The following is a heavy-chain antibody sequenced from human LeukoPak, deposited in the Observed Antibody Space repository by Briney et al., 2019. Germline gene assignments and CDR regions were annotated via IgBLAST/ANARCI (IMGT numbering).Heavy chain of an antibody. CDR1: GYTFTGYY. CDR2: INPYSGGT. V-gene: IGHV1-2*02. Sequence: ASVKVSCKASGYTFTGYYMHWVRQAPGQGLEWMGWINPYSGGTNYAQKFQGRVTMTRDTSISTAYMELSRLRSDGTAVYYCARVSSKDTAMVENAFDIWGQGTMVTVSS. CDR3: ARVSSKDTAMVENAFDI. D-gene: IGHD5-18*01. J-gene: IGHJ3*02.